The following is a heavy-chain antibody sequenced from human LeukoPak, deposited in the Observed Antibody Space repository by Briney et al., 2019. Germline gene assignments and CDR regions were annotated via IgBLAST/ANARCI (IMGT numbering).Heavy chain of an antibody. CDR1: GGSISSSNYY. CDR2: IYYSGST. CDR3: ARGPYYDFWSGYYIPSFDY. V-gene: IGHV4-39*01. J-gene: IGHJ4*02. Sequence: SETLSLTCTVSGGSISSSNYYWAWIRQPPGKGLEWIGNIYYSGSTYYNPSLKSRLTISVDTSKNQFSLKLTSVTAADTAVYYCARGPYYDFWSGYYIPSFDYWGQGTLVTVSS. D-gene: IGHD3-3*01.